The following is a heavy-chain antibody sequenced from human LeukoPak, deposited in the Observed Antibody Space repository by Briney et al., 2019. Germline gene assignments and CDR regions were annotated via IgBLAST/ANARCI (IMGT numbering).Heavy chain of an antibody. CDR2: IHNSGSTI. Sequence: GGSLRLSCAASGFTFSTYEMNWVRQAPGKGLEWVSYIHNSGSTIYYADSVKGRFTISRDNVKNSLYLQMNSLRAEDTAVYYCARDDYDSSTPYYFDYWGQGILVTVSS. V-gene: IGHV3-48*03. CDR1: GFTFSTYE. CDR3: ARDDYDSSTPYYFDY. D-gene: IGHD3-22*01. J-gene: IGHJ4*02.